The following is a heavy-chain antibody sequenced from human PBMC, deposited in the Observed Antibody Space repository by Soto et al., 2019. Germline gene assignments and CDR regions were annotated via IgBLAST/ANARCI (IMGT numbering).Heavy chain of an antibody. D-gene: IGHD3-3*01. J-gene: IGHJ4*02. CDR1: GFSFGSYA. V-gene: IGHV3-23*01. Sequence: AGVSLRLSCAASGFSFGSYALSWVRQAPGKGLEWVSTISGSDGKTFYADSVKGRFSISRDTSQNTLYLQMNSLRADDTAIYYCARWSYLDYWGQGTRVTLSS. CDR2: ISGSDGKT. CDR3: ARWSYLDY.